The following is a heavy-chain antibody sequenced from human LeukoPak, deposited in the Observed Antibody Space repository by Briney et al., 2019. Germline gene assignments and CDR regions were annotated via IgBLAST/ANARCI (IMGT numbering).Heavy chain of an antibody. J-gene: IGHJ3*02. CDR3: ARGTTAYYDSSGYYYADAFDI. D-gene: IGHD3-22*01. CDR2: IIPIFGTA. CDR1: GGTFSSYA. Sequence: ASVKVSCKASGGTFSSYAISWVRQAPGQGLEWMGGIIPIFGTANYAQKLQGRVTITTDESTSTAYMELSSLRSEDTAVYYCARGTTAYYDSSGYYYADAFDIWGQGTMVTVSS. V-gene: IGHV1-69*05.